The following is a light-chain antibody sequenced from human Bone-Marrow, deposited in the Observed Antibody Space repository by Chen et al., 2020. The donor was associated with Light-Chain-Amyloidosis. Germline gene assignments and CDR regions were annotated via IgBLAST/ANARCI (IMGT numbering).Light chain of an antibody. CDR3: QVWDRSSDRPV. Sequence: SYVLTQPSYVSVAPGQTATIACGGNNIGSTSVHWYQQTPGQAPLLVVYDDSDRPSGIPERLSGSNSGTTAALSIRRVEAGDEADYYCQVWDRSSDRPVFGGGTKLTVL. CDR1: NIGSTS. V-gene: IGLV3-21*02. CDR2: DDS. J-gene: IGLJ3*02.